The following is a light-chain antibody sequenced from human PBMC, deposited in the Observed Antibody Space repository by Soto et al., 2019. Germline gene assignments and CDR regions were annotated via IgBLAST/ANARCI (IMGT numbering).Light chain of an antibody. CDR1: EKINKW. CDR3: QQLRSYPST. Sequence: GDRVTITCRASEKINKWLAWYQQKPGKAPKLLISDASSLESGVPSRFSGSGFGTDFTLTISSLQAEDFASYYCQQLRSYPSTFGGGTKVDIK. CDR2: DAS. V-gene: IGKV1-5*01. J-gene: IGKJ4*01.